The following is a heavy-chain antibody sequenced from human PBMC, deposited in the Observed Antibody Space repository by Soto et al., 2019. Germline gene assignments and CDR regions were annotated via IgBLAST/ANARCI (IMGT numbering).Heavy chain of an antibody. CDR1: GFTFDDYA. CDR3: AKDIRGYGDYMWYYFDY. J-gene: IGHJ4*02. CDR2: ISWNSGSI. V-gene: IGHV3-9*01. Sequence: GGSLRLSCAASGFTFDDYAMHWVRQAPGKGLEWVSGISWNSGSIGYADSVKGRFTISRDNAKNSLYLQMNSLRAEDTALYYCAKDIRGYGDYMWYYFDYWGQGTLVTVSS. D-gene: IGHD4-17*01.